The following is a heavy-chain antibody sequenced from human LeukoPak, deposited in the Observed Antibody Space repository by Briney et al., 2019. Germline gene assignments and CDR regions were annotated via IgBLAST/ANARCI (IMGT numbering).Heavy chain of an antibody. CDR3: ARAPDPSDYFDY. Sequence: GASVNVSCKASGGTFSSYAISWVRQAPGQGLEWMGGIIPIFGTANYAQKFQGRVTITADESTSTAYMELSSLRSEDTAVYYCARAPDPSDYFDYWGQGTLVTVSS. CDR2: IIPIFGTA. V-gene: IGHV1-69*13. CDR1: GGTFSSYA. J-gene: IGHJ4*02.